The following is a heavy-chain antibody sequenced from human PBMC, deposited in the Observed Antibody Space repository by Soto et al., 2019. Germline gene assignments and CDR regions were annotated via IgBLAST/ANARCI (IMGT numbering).Heavy chain of an antibody. V-gene: IGHV3-9*01. CDR1: GFTFDDYA. CDR3: AKDMTYCSGGSCYGYYYYGMDV. Sequence: PGGSLRLSCAASGFTFDDYAMHWVRQAPGKGLEWVSGISWNSGSIGYADSVKGRFTISRDNAKNSLYLQMNSLRAEDTALYYCAKDMTYCSGGSCYGYYYYGMDVWGQGTTVTVS. J-gene: IGHJ6*02. D-gene: IGHD2-15*01. CDR2: ISWNSGSI.